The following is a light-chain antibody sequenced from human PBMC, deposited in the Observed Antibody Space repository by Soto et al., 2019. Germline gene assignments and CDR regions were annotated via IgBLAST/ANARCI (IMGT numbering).Light chain of an antibody. Sequence: SVLTQPPSASGSPGQSVTISCTGTSSAVGGYNYVSWYQQHPGKAPKLVIYEVSKRPSGVPDRFSGSKSGNTASLTVSGLQAEDEADYYCSSYAGSNNFVFGTGTKVTVL. V-gene: IGLV2-8*01. CDR1: SSAVGGYNY. J-gene: IGLJ1*01. CDR2: EVS. CDR3: SSYAGSNNFV.